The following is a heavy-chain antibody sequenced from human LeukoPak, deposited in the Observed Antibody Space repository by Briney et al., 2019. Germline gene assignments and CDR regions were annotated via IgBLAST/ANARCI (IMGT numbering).Heavy chain of an antibody. CDR3: ARTAYKLLSGVYYYYYYYMDV. Sequence: SETLSLTCTVSGDSISSSSYYWGWIRQPPGKGLEWIGSIYYSGSTYYNPSLKSRVTISVDTSKNQFSLKLSSVTAADTAVYYCARTAYKLLSGVYYYYYYYMDVWGKGTTVTVSS. CDR2: IYYSGST. V-gene: IGHV4-39*01. D-gene: IGHD2-2*01. J-gene: IGHJ6*03. CDR1: GDSISSSSYY.